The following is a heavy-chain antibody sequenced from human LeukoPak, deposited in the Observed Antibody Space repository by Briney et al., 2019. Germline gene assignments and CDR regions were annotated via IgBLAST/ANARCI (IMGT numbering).Heavy chain of an antibody. V-gene: IGHV4-61*01. CDR2: LFSTGSA. Sequence: SETLSLTCSVSGASLTRPTYYQWSWIRQPPGKGLGLIGSLFSTGSATLNPSLKSRVTMSLDTSKSQFSLKLSSVTAEDSAVYYCARFKSGGFSYFDSWGQGTLVAVSS. CDR1: GASLTRPTYY. D-gene: IGHD3-3*01. CDR3: ARFKSGGFSYFDS. J-gene: IGHJ4*02.